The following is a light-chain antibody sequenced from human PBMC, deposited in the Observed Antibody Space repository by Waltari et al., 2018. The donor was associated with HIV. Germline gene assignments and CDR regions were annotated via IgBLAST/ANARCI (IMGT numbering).Light chain of an antibody. Sequence: FSVSPGGTVTLTCGLSSGSVSTSYYPSWYQQTPGQAPRTLIYSTNTRSSGVPDRFSGSILGNKAALTITGAQADDESDYYCVLYMGSGICVFGGGTKLTVL. CDR3: VLYMGSGICV. CDR2: STN. J-gene: IGLJ2*01. V-gene: IGLV8-61*01. CDR1: SGSVSTSYY.